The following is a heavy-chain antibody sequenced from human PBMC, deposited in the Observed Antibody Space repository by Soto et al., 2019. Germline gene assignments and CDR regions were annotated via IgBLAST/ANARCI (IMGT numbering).Heavy chain of an antibody. Sequence: PSQTLSLTCVISGDSVSSNSAAWNWIRQSPSRGLEWLGRTYYRSKWYNDYAVSVKSRITINPDTSKNQFSLQLNSVTPEDTAVYYCARDYSSSSGWSYGMDVWGQGTTVTVSS. CDR2: TYYRSKWYN. CDR1: GDSVSSNSAA. CDR3: ARDYSSSSGWSYGMDV. J-gene: IGHJ6*02. V-gene: IGHV6-1*01. D-gene: IGHD6-6*01.